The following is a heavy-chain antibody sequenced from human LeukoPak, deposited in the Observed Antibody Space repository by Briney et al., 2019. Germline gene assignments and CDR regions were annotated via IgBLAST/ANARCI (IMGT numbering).Heavy chain of an antibody. CDR3: ARDSGSGTYY. CDR2: IYYSGST. D-gene: IGHD6-19*01. J-gene: IGHJ4*02. CDR1: GGSISSYY. Sequence: SETLSLTCTVSGGSISSYYWSWIRQPPGKGLEWIGHIYYSGSTNYNPSLKSRVGISIDTSKNQFSLSLSSVTAADTAMYYCARDSGSGTYYWGQGTLVTVSS. V-gene: IGHV4-59*01.